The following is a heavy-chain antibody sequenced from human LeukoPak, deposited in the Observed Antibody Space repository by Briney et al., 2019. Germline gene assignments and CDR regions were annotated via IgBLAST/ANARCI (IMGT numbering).Heavy chain of an antibody. D-gene: IGHD2-2*02. V-gene: IGHV4-4*07. Sequence: PSETLSLTCTVSGGSISSYYWSWIRQPAGEGLEWIGRIYTSGSTNYNPSLKSRVTMSVDTSKNQFSLKLSSVTAADTAVYYCASSPGYCSSNSCYSYFDYWGQGTLVTVSS. J-gene: IGHJ4*02. CDR3: ASSPGYCSSNSCYSYFDY. CDR1: GGSISSYY. CDR2: IYTSGST.